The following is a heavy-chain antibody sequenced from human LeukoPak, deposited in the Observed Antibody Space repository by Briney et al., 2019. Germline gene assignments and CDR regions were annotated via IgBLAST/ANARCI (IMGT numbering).Heavy chain of an antibody. CDR3: ARLNGVMVYFDY. CDR2: IYYSGSA. D-gene: IGHD2-8*01. Sequence: PSETLSLTCTVSGDSMSSSSYYWGWIRQPPGKGLEWIGNIYYSGSAHYNPCLKSRVTISVDMSKNQFSLRLSSVTTADTAEFYCARLNGVMVYFDYWGQGTLVTVSS. CDR1: GDSMSSSSYY. V-gene: IGHV4-39*01. J-gene: IGHJ4*02.